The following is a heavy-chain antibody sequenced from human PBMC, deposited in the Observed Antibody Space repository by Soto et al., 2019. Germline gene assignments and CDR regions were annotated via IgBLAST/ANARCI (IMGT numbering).Heavy chain of an antibody. J-gene: IGHJ4*02. Sequence: PSETLSLTCAVYGGSFSGYYWSWIRQPPGKGLEWIGEINHSGSTNYNPSLKSRVTISVDTSKNQFSLKLSSVTAADTAVYYCARGNYYGSGSYPDYWGQGTLVTVSS. CDR3: ARGNYYGSGSYPDY. CDR2: INHSGST. V-gene: IGHV4-34*01. D-gene: IGHD3-10*01. CDR1: GGSFSGYY.